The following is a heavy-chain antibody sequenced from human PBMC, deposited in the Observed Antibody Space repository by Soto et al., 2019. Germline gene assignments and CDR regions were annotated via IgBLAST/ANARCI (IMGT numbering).Heavy chain of an antibody. J-gene: IGHJ3*02. D-gene: IGHD6-19*01. CDR1: GFTFDDYA. Sequence: GGSLRLSCAASGFTFDDYAMHWVRQAPGKGLEWVSGISWNSGSIGYADSVKGRFTISRDNAKNSLYLQMNSLRAEDTALYYCAKDHSSGWYRRSAFDIWGQGTMVTVSS. CDR3: AKDHSSGWYRRSAFDI. CDR2: ISWNSGSI. V-gene: IGHV3-9*01.